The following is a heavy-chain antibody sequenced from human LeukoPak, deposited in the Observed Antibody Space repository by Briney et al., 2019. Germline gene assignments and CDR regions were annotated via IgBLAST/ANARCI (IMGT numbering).Heavy chain of an antibody. J-gene: IGHJ4*02. CDR2: ISSSSTTI. D-gene: IGHD3-9*01. Sequence: GGSLRLSCAASGFXFSTYSINWVRQAPGKGLEWVSYISSSSTTIYHAASVKGRFTISRDNAKNSLYLQMNSLRAEDTAVYYCARDRPPDDILTGTDYWGQGTLVTVSS. CDR1: GFXFSTYS. CDR3: ARDRPPDDILTGTDY. V-gene: IGHV3-48*04.